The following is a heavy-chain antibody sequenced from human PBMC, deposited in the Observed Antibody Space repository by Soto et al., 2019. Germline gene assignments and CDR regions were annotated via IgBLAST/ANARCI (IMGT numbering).Heavy chain of an antibody. CDR1: GYSISSGYT. CDR2: IYHSGST. V-gene: IGHV4-38-2*01. CDR3: ARDTAYSEN. D-gene: IGHD5-18*01. J-gene: IGHJ4*02. Sequence: TSETLSLTCVVYGYSISSGYTWGWIRQPPGKGLEWIGSIYHSGSTFYNPSLKSRGSISVDTSKNQFSLKLSSVTAADTAVYYCARDTAYSENWGKGTLVSGSS.